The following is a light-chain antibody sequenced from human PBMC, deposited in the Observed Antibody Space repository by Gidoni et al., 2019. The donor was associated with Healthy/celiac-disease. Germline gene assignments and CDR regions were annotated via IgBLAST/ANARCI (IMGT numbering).Light chain of an antibody. Sequence: SALTPPASVSGSPGQSLTISCTGTSSEVGSYNLVSWYQQHPGKAPKLMIYEVSKRPSGVSNRFSGSKSGNTASLTISGLQAEDEADYYGCSYAGSSTYVVFGGGTKLTVL. J-gene: IGLJ2*01. CDR2: EVS. CDR3: CSYAGSSTYVV. CDR1: SSEVGSYNL. V-gene: IGLV2-23*02.